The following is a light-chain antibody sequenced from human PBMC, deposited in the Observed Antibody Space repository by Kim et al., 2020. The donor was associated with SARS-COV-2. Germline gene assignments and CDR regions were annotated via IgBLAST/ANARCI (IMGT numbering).Light chain of an antibody. CDR1: SGSIASSY. V-gene: IGLV6-57*03. Sequence: KTVTISCTRRSGSIASSYVQWYQQRPGSAPTTVIYEDNQRPSGVPDRFSGSVDSSSRSASLTISGLKTEDEADYYCQSYASTSLWVFGGGTQLTVL. J-gene: IGLJ3*02. CDR2: EDN. CDR3: QSYASTSLWV.